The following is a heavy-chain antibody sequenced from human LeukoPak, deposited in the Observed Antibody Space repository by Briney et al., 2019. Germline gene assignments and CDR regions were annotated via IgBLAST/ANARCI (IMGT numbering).Heavy chain of an antibody. D-gene: IGHD6-13*01. Sequence: ASVKVSCKASGYTFTSYGISWMRQAPGQGLEWMGWISAYNGNTNYAQKLQGRVTMTTDTSTSTAYMELRSLRSDDTAVYYCARSIAAAGTDYYYGMDVWGQGTTVTVSS. CDR2: ISAYNGNT. V-gene: IGHV1-18*01. J-gene: IGHJ6*02. CDR1: GYTFTSYG. CDR3: ARSIAAAGTDYYYGMDV.